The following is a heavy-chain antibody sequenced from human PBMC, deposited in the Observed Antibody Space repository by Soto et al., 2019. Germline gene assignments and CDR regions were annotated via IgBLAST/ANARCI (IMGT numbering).Heavy chain of an antibody. CDR2: INSGSNYI. J-gene: IGHJ4*02. Sequence: QVQVVESGGGLVKPGGSLRLSCVASGFTFTDYHMTWIRQAPGKGLEWISYINSGSNYISYADSVKGRFTISRDNAKNSVYLTMNSPSKEDTAVYSCARDGGLAPPDYWGQGTLVTVSS. CDR1: GFTFTDYH. V-gene: IGHV3-11*05. CDR3: ARDGGLAPPDY. D-gene: IGHD3-3*02.